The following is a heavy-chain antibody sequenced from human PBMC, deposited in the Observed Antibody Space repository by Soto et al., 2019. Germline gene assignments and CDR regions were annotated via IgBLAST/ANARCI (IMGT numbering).Heavy chain of an antibody. CDR3: AKGSVPAYSSSWYFD. CDR1: GFTFSSYA. Sequence: EVQLLESGGGLVQPGGSLRLSCAASGFTFSSYAMSWVRQAPGKGLEWVSAISGSGGSTYYADSVKGRFTISRDNSKNTLYLQMNSLRAEDTTVYYCAKGSVPAYSSSWYFDWGQGTLVTVSS. CDR2: ISGSGGST. D-gene: IGHD6-13*01. J-gene: IGHJ4*02. V-gene: IGHV3-23*01.